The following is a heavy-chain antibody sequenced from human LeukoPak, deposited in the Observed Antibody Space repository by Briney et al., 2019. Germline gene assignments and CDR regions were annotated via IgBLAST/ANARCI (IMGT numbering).Heavy chain of an antibody. CDR2: VHGDGNNI. Sequence: GGSLRLSCAASGFPFSSYAMYWVRQAPGEGLVWVSRVHGDGNNIGYADFVEGRFTISRDNAKNTLYLEMSSLRREDTAVYYCARARVGDPTDYWGQGTLVTVSP. D-gene: IGHD1-26*01. V-gene: IGHV3-74*01. CDR1: GFPFSSYA. J-gene: IGHJ4*02. CDR3: ARARVGDPTDY.